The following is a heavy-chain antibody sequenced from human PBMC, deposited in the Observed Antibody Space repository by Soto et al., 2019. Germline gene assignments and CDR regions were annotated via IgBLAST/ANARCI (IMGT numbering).Heavy chain of an antibody. CDR3: ARAMDACTNGVCPRWFDP. D-gene: IGHD2-8*01. J-gene: IGHJ5*02. V-gene: IGHV4-34*01. Sequence: SETLSLTCAVYGGSFSGYYWSWIRQPPGKGLEWIGEINHSGSTNYNPSLKSRVTISVDTSKNQFSLKRSSVTAADTAVYYCARAMDACTNGVCPRWFDPWGQGTLVTVSS. CDR2: INHSGST. CDR1: GGSFSGYY.